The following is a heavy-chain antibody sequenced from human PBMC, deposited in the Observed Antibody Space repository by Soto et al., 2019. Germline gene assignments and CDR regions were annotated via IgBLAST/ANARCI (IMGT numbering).Heavy chain of an antibody. CDR1: GYTFTSYG. J-gene: IGHJ6*02. Sequence: QVQLVQSGAEVKKPGASVKVSCKASGYTFTSYGISWVRQAPGQGLEWMGWISAYNGNTNYAQKLQGTVTMTTDTSASTAYMELGSLNSDDTAVYYCARDRLPHRPNYGMAVWGQGTTVTVSS. CDR3: ARDRLPHRPNYGMAV. CDR2: ISAYNGNT. V-gene: IGHV1-18*01. D-gene: IGHD4-17*01.